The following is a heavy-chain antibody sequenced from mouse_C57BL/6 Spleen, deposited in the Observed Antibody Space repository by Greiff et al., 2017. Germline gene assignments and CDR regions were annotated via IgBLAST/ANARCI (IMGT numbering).Heavy chain of an antibody. CDR3: TSYCQGYFDV. CDR2: ISSGGDYI. D-gene: IGHD1-1*01. CDR1: GFTFSSYA. J-gene: IGHJ1*03. V-gene: IGHV5-9-1*02. Sequence: EVHLVESGEGLVKPGGSLKLSCAASGFTFSSYAMSWVRQTPEKRLEWVAYISSGGDYIYYADTVKGRFTISRDNARNTLYLQMSSLKSDDTAMYYCTSYCQGYFDVWGTGATVTVSS.